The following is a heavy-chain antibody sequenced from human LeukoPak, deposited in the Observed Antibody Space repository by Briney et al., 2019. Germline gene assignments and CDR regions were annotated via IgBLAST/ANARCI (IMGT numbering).Heavy chain of an antibody. CDR2: IRYDGSKE. CDR3: AKDSRYYYVDY. CDR1: GFTFSSYG. V-gene: IGHV3-30*02. D-gene: IGHD1-14*01. Sequence: GGSLRLSFAASGFTFSSYGMHWVRQAPGKGLEWVAFIRYDGSKEYYADSVKGRFTISRDNSKNTLYLQMNSLKTEDTAVYYCAKDSRYYYVDYWGQGTLVTVSS. J-gene: IGHJ4*02.